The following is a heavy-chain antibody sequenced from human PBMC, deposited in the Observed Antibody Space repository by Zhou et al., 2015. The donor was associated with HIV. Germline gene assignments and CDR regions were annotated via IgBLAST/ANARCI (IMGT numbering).Heavy chain of an antibody. Sequence: EVQLVESGGGLVQRAASGFTFSNYAMNWFRLTPGKGLEWVSSIVGRDGNTYYADSVKGRFTLSRDNSKNTLNLQMNSLRVEDTAVYYCAREINVSGWFVSWGQGTLVTVSS. J-gene: IGHJ5*01. V-gene: IGHV3-23*04. CDR1: GFTFSNYA. CDR2: IVGRDGNT. D-gene: IGHD6-19*01. CDR3: AREINVSGWFVS.